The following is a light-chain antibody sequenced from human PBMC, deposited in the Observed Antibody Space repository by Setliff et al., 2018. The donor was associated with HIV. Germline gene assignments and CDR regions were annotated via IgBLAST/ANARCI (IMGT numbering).Light chain of an antibody. J-gene: IGLJ1*01. Sequence: QSALTRPASVSGSPGQSITISCSGTNSDIGSHDYVSWYQQHPGKAPKLIIFSVTYRPSGVSDRFSGSKSGNTASPTISGLQPEDEADYYCASHRDTNTLEVFGTGTKVTVL. V-gene: IGLV2-14*03. CDR3: ASHRDTNTLEV. CDR1: NSDIGSHDY. CDR2: SVT.